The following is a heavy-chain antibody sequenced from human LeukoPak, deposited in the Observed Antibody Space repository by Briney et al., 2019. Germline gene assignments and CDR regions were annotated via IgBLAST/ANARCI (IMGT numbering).Heavy chain of an antibody. CDR1: GFTFSSSA. J-gene: IGHJ6*02. CDR3: AKDVTMIVVATRPYYYGMDV. D-gene: IGHD3-22*01. V-gene: IGHV3-23*01. CDR2: ISGSGRTT. Sequence: PGGSLRLSCAASGFTFSSSAMSWVRQAPGKGLEWVSAISGSGRTTYYADSVKGRFTISRDNSKSTLYLQMNSLRAEDTAVYYCAKDVTMIVVATRPYYYGMDVWGQGTTVTVSS.